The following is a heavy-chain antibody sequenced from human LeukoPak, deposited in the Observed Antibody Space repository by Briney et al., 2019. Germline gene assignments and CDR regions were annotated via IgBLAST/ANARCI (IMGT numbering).Heavy chain of an antibody. CDR2: ISAYNGNT. V-gene: IGHV1-18*01. D-gene: IGHD2-15*01. Sequence: GASVEVSCKASGYTFTSYGISWVRQAPGQGLEWMGWISAYNGNTNYAQKLQGRVTMTTDTSTSTAYMELRSLRSDDTAVYYCARDLGYCSGGSCFFDYWGQGTLVTVSS. CDR3: ARDLGYCSGGSCFFDY. J-gene: IGHJ4*02. CDR1: GYTFTSYG.